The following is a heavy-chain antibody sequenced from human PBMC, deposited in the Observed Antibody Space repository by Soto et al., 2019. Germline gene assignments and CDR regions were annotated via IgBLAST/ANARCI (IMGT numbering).Heavy chain of an antibody. CDR3: ARDNWNSY. V-gene: IGHV3-74*01. Sequence: GGSLRLSCAASGFKFSSYWMHWVRQAPGKGLMWVSRIHNDGSATRYADSVKGRFTISRDNAKNTLYLQMSSLRLEDTAVYYCARDNWNSYWGQGTLVTVSS. CDR1: GFKFSSYW. CDR2: IHNDGSAT. D-gene: IGHD1-7*01. J-gene: IGHJ4*01.